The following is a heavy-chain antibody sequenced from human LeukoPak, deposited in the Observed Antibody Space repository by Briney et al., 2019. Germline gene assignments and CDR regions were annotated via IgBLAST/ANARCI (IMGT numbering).Heavy chain of an antibody. CDR3: VREDTPATANY. J-gene: IGHJ4*02. Sequence: PGGSLRLSCAASGFTFANHAMGWVRQTPGKGLEWVSAISGGGGITYYADSVTGRFTISRDNSKDTLFMQMHSLRPGDTAVYYCVREDTPATANYWGQGTLVTISS. CDR2: ISGGGGIT. CDR1: GFTFANHA. V-gene: IGHV3-23*01. D-gene: IGHD2-21*02.